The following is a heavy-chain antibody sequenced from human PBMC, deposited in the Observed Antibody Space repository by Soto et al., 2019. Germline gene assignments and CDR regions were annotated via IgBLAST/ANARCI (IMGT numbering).Heavy chain of an antibody. J-gene: IGHJ4*02. Sequence: SGPTLVNPTQTLTLTCTFSGFSLSTSGVGVGWVRQPPGKALERLALIYWDDDKRYSPSLRSRLTITKDTSKNQVVLTMTSMDPVDTATYYCAHSPKCPYDNSLWFGDFDYWGQGTLVTVSS. D-gene: IGHD3-10*01. CDR3: AHSPKCPYDNSLWFGDFDY. V-gene: IGHV2-5*02. CDR2: IYWDDDK. CDR1: GFSLSTSGVG.